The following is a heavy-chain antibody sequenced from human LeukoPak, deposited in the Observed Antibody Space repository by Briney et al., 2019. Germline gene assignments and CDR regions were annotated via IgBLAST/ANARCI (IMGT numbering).Heavy chain of an antibody. D-gene: IGHD1-1*01. CDR3: ARLDWNRYYGMDV. CDR2: TYYSGST. V-gene: IGHV4-61*05. CDR1: GGSISSSSYY. Sequence: PSETLSLTCTVSGGSISSSSYYWSWVRQPPGKGLECIGYTYYSGSTNYNPSLKSRVTISVDTSKNQFSLKLSSVTAADTAVYYCARLDWNRYYGMDVWGQGTTVTVSS. J-gene: IGHJ6*02.